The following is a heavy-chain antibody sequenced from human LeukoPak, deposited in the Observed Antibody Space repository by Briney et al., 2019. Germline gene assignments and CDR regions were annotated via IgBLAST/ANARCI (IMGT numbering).Heavy chain of an antibody. CDR2: IYTSGST. D-gene: IGHD6-13*01. CDR3: ARTIAAAGTTVRPYYYYYMDV. Sequence: SETLSLTCTVSGGSISSGSYYWSWIRQPAGKGLEWIGRIYTSGSTNYNPSLKSRVTISVDTSKNQFSLKLSSVTAADTAVYYCARTIAAAGTTVRPYYYYYMDVWGKGTTVTISS. CDR1: GGSISSGSYY. J-gene: IGHJ6*03. V-gene: IGHV4-61*02.